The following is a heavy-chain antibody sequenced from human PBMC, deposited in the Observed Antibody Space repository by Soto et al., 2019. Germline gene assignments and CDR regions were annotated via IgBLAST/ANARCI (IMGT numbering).Heavy chain of an antibody. J-gene: IGHJ5*02. V-gene: IGHV4-39*01. CDR3: ARVHQQYIWFDP. Sequence: QLQLQGSGPGLVKPSETLSLTCTVSGGSIGDALYFWGWIRQPPGKGLEWIASIYYRGNTYYNPSLTSRVTISLDTSKNQFSLNLSSVTAADTALYYCARVHQQYIWFDPRGQGTLVTVSS. CDR2: IYYRGNT. CDR1: GGSIGDALYF. D-gene: IGHD2-2*01.